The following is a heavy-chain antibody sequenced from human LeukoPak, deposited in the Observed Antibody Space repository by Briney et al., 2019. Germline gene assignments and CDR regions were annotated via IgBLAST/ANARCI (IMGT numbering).Heavy chain of an antibody. CDR2: IYSSGST. D-gene: IGHD6-19*01. CDR1: GGSISDNY. CDR3: AIRRFAVPGTVWFDP. Sequence: ASETLSLTCTVSGGSISDNYWSWIRQPPGKGLEWIGYIYSSGSTAYNPSLESRVTISIDTSQSQFSLQLTSVTAADMAVYYCAIRRFAVPGTVWFDPWGQGIRVTVSS. V-gene: IGHV4-4*09. J-gene: IGHJ5*02.